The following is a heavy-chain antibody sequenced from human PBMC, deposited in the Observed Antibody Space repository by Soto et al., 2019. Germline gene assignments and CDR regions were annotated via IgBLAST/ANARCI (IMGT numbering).Heavy chain of an antibody. CDR3: TTYVPGSPNAFDI. V-gene: IGHV3-15*01. Sequence: GGSLRLSCEASGFTFRNAWMSWVRQAPGKGLEWVGRIKSKTDGGTIAYAAPVKGRFTISRDDSNNTLYLQMNSLKTEDSAVYYCTTYVPGSPNAFDIWGQGTMVTVS. CDR1: GFTFRNAW. CDR2: IKSKTDGGTI. J-gene: IGHJ3*02. D-gene: IGHD3-10*01.